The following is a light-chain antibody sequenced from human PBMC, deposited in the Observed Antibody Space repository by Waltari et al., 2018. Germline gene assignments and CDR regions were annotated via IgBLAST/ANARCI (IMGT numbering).Light chain of an antibody. J-gene: IGKJ3*01. V-gene: IGKV1-33*01. CDR3: QQYDNLPFT. CDR1: QGISNY. CDR2: AAS. Sequence: DIQMTQSPSSLSASVGDRVTISCQASQGISNYLNWYQQKPGKAPKLLIYAASNLQTGVPSRFSGSGSGTDFTFTISGLQPEDIATYYCQQYDNLPFTFGPGTKVDVK.